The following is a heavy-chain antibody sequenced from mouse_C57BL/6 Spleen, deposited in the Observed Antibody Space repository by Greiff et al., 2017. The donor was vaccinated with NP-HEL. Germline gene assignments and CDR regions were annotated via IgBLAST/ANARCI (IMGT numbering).Heavy chain of an antibody. CDR2: IDPNSGGT. CDR3: ARPYYGSSYDYFDY. Sequence: VKLQQPGAELVKPGASVKLSCKASGYTFTSYWMHWVKQRPGRGLEWIGRIDPNSGGTKYNEKFKSKATLTVDKPSSTAYMQLSSLTSEDSAVYYCARPYYGSSYDYFDYWGQGTTLTVSS. D-gene: IGHD1-1*01. J-gene: IGHJ2*01. CDR1: GYTFTSYW. V-gene: IGHV1-72*01.